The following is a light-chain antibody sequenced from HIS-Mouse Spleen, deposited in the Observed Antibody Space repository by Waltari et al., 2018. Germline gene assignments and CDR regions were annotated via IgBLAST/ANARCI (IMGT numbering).Light chain of an antibody. CDR3: QQYYSYPYT. J-gene: IGKJ2*01. V-gene: IGKV1-8*01. Sequence: AIRMTQSPSPLSASTGDRVTITCRATQGISRYLAWYQQKPGKAPKLLIYAASTLQSGVPSRFSGSGSGTDFTLTISCLQSEDFATYYCQQYYSYPYTFGQGTKLEIK. CDR2: AAS. CDR1: QGISRY.